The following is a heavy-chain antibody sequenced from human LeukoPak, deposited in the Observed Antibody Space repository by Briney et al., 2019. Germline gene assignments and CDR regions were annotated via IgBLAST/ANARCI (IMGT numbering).Heavy chain of an antibody. J-gene: IGHJ6*02. Sequence: ASVTVSCTASGYTFTSYYMHWVRQAPGQGLEWMGIINPSGGSTSYAQKFQGRVTMTRDTSTSTVYMELSSLRSEDTAVYYCARDYRSVVTGTTDYYGMDVWGQGTTVTVSS. D-gene: IGHD1-7*01. CDR2: INPSGGST. CDR3: ARDYRSVVTGTTDYYGMDV. CDR1: GYTFTSYY. V-gene: IGHV1-46*01.